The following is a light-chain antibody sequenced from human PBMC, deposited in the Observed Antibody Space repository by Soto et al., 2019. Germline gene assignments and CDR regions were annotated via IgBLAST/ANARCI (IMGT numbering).Light chain of an antibody. CDR1: QTINSY. CDR3: QQSYGTPIT. V-gene: IGKV1-39*01. CDR2: AAS. J-gene: IGKJ5*01. Sequence: DIQMTQSPSSLSASVGDRVTITCRASQTINSYLNWYQQTPGKAPKLLIYAASTLQSGVPSRFSGSESGTDFTLTISSLQPEDFATYYCQQSYGTPITFGQGKRLEI.